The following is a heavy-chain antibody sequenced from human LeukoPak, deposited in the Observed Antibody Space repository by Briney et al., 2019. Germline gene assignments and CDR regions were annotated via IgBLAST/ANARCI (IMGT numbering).Heavy chain of an antibody. CDR3: ARVSVRDGNEFDY. V-gene: IGHV3-48*03. J-gene: IGHJ4*02. D-gene: IGHD1-1*01. CDR1: GFTFSSYE. Sequence: QSGGSLRLSCAASGFTFSSYEMNWVRQAPGKGLEWVSYISSSGSSIYSADSVKGRFTISRDNAKNSLYLQMNSLRAEDTAVYYCARVSVRDGNEFDYWGQGTLVTVSS. CDR2: ISSSGSSI.